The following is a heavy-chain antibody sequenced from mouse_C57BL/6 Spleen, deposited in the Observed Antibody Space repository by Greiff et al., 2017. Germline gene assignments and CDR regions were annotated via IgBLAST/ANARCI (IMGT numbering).Heavy chain of an antibody. Sequence: EVQLQQSGPELVKPGASVKISCKASGYSFTGYYMNWVKQSPEKSLEWIGEINPSTGGTTYNQKFKAKATLTVDKSSSTAYMQLKSLTSEDSAVYYCARGGYYYGSSLYYFDYWGQGTTLTVSS. J-gene: IGHJ2*01. CDR2: INPSTGGT. V-gene: IGHV1-42*01. CDR1: GYSFTGYY. D-gene: IGHD1-1*01. CDR3: ARGGYYYGSSLYYFDY.